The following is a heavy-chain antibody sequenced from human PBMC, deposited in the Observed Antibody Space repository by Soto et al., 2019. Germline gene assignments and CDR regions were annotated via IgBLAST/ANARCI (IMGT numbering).Heavy chain of an antibody. Sequence: GGSLRLSCAASGFTFSSYAMHWVRQAPGKGLEWVAVISYDGSNKYYADSVKGRFTISRDNSKNTLYLQMNSLRAEDTAVYYCAREGAEPYYYDSSIDYWGQGTLVTVSS. CDR1: GFTFSSYA. CDR3: AREGAEPYYYDSSIDY. CDR2: ISYDGSNK. D-gene: IGHD3-22*01. V-gene: IGHV3-30-3*01. J-gene: IGHJ4*02.